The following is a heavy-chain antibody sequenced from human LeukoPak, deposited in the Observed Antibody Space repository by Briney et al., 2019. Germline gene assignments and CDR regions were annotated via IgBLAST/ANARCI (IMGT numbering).Heavy chain of an antibody. CDR3: ARGRGFYQKEYFDT. D-gene: IGHD3-9*01. Sequence: GGPLGPPCPAPEFTFNAFPINFVRKPPAKGREWVPVISYDGRDLYYADSVKGRFTISRDNSANTLSLQMKSLRPEDTAVYYCARGRGFYQKEYFDTWGQGTLVTVSS. J-gene: IGHJ4*02. CDR1: EFTFNAFP. CDR2: ISYDGRDL. V-gene: IGHV3-30*03.